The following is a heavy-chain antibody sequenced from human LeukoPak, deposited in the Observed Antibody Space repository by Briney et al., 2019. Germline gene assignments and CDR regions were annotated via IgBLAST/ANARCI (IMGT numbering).Heavy chain of an antibody. J-gene: IGHJ4*02. V-gene: IGHV3-30*02. CDR3: AKDRGIVVVKRYYFDY. D-gene: IGHD3-22*01. CDR2: IRYDGSNK. CDR1: GFTVSSNY. Sequence: GGSLRLSCAASGFTVSSNYMSWVRQAPGKGLEWVAFIRYDGSNKYYADSVKGRFTISRDNSKNTLYLQMNSLRAEDTAVYYCAKDRGIVVVKRYYFDYWGQGTLVTVSS.